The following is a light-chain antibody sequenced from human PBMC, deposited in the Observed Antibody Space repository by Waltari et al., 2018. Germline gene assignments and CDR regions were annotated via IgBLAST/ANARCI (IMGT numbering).Light chain of an antibody. V-gene: IGKV4-1*01. CDR2: WAS. CDR3: QQYYNTPLT. J-gene: IGKJ4*01. CDR1: ESVLYSTNNKNH. Sequence: DIVMTQSPESLAVSLGERAIINCKSSESVLYSTNNKNHLPWYQQKPGQPPKFLIYWASTRKSGVPDRFSGSGSETDFTLTVSSLQAEDVAVYYCQQYYNTPLTFGGGTKVEIK.